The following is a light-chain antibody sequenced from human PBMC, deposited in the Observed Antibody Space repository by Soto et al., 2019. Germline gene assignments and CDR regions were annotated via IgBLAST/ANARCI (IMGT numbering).Light chain of an antibody. CDR2: EVN. Sequence: QSALTQPPSASGSPGQSVAISCTGTSSDVGGYNYVSWYQQHPGKAPKLMIYEVNKRPSGVPDRFSGSKSGNTASLTVSGLQAEDEADYYCASYTASTTPYVFGPGTKFTVL. CDR1: SSDVGGYNY. CDR3: ASYTASTTPYV. V-gene: IGLV2-8*01. J-gene: IGLJ1*01.